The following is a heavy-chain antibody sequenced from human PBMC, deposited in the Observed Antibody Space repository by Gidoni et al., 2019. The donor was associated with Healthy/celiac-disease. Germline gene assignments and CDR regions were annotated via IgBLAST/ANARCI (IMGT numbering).Heavy chain of an antibody. CDR2: IRSKANSYAT. Sequence: EVQLVASGGGLVQPGGSLKLSCAASGFTFSGSAMHWVRKASGKGLEWVGRIRSKANSYATAYAASVKGRFTISRDDSKNTAYLQMNSLKTEDTAVYYCLASVTRGGDYYYGMDVWGQGTTVTVSS. V-gene: IGHV3-73*01. CDR3: LASVTRGGDYYYGMDV. J-gene: IGHJ6*02. D-gene: IGHD4-4*01. CDR1: GFTFSGSA.